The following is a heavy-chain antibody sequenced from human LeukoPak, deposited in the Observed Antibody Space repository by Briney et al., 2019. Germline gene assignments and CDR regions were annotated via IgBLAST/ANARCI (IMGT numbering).Heavy chain of an antibody. D-gene: IGHD6-13*01. CDR2: IYTSGST. V-gene: IGHV4-61*02. CDR3: ARDGSAAGYSSRGDYSYMDV. Sequence: SETLSLTCTVSGGSISSGSYYWGWIRQPAGKGLEWIGRIYTSGSTNYNPSLKGRVTISVDTSKNQFSLKLSSVTAADTAVYYCARDGSAAGYSSRGDYSYMDVWGKGTTVTISS. CDR1: GGSISSGSYY. J-gene: IGHJ6*03.